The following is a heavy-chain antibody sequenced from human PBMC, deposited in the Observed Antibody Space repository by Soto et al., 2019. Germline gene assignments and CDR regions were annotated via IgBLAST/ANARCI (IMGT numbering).Heavy chain of an antibody. CDR3: VREARAYYGRTDGYIAL. CDR2: IWYDGSEK. CDR1: GFTFRSSG. V-gene: IGHV3-33*01. Sequence: QVQLAESGGAVVQPGRSLRLSCVASGFTFRSSGMHWVRQAPGKGLEWVAVIWYDGSEKYDTDSVKGRFTISRENSNTTLFLPMTRLRAEDTAVYFCVREARAYYGRTDGYIALWGRGTLVTVSS. J-gene: IGHJ2*01. D-gene: IGHD3-16*01.